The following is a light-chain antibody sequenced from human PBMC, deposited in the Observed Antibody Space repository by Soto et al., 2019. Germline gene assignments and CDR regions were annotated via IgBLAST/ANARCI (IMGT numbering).Light chain of an antibody. CDR2: GAS. CDR1: QSVSSN. Sequence: EVVLTRCRVHLPFPPVQRATLSSRASQSVSSNLAWYQQKPGQAPRLLIYGASTRATGIPDRFSGSGSGTDCTLTISRLEAEDVSVYYCQQSSSSPITFGQGTRLEIK. V-gene: IGKV3-20*01. J-gene: IGKJ5*01. CDR3: QQSSSSPIT.